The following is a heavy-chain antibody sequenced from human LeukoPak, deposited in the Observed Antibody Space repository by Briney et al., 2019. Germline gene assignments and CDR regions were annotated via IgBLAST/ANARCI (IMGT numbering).Heavy chain of an antibody. CDR2: IKQDGSEK. V-gene: IGHV3-7*01. D-gene: IGHD3-10*01. CDR3: ARGTGAIDY. CDR1: GFAFSYYW. Sequence: PGGSLRLSCAASGFAFSYYWMSWVRQAPGKGLEWVANIKQDGSEKYFVDSVKGRFTISRDNAKNSLYLQMSSLRAEDTAVYYCARGTGAIDYWGQGTLVTVSS. J-gene: IGHJ4*02.